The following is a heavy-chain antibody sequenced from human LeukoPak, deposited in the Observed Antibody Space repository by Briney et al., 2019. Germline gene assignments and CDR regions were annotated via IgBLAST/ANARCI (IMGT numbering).Heavy chain of an antibody. CDR1: GFTFSNYE. CDR3: ARDDYYGSGSYAPFDI. D-gene: IGHD3-10*01. J-gene: IGHJ3*02. Sequence: GGSLRLSCAASGFTFSNYEMNWVRQAPGKGLEWVSYISSSGSTIYYADSVKGRFTISRDNAKNSLYLQMNSLRAEDTALYYCARDDYYGSGSYAPFDIWGQGTMVTVSS. CDR2: ISSSGSTI. V-gene: IGHV3-48*03.